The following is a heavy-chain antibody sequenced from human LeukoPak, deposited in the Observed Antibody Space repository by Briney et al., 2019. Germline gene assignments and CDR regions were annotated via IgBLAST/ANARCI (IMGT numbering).Heavy chain of an antibody. J-gene: IGHJ6*03. CDR1: GGSISSGSYY. CDR3: ARVRGYSDYYYYMDV. CDR2: LSYTGST. Sequence: SETLSLTCTVSGGSISSGSYYWSWIRQPPGKGLEWIGYLSYTGSTNYNPSLKSPVIISVDTSKNQFSLKLSSVTAADTAVYYCARVRGYSDYYYYMDVWGKGTTVTISS. V-gene: IGHV4-61*01. D-gene: IGHD5-12*01.